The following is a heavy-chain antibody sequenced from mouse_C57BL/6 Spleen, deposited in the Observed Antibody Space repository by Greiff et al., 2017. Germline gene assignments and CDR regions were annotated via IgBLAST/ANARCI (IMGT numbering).Heavy chain of an antibody. J-gene: IGHJ2*01. V-gene: IGHV1-52*01. CDR2: IDPSDSDP. D-gene: IGHD1-1*01. Sequence: QVQLQQPGAELVRPGSSVKLSCKASGYTFTRYWMHWVKQRPIQGLEWIGNIDPSDSDPHYNQKFKDKATLAVDKSSSTAYMQLSSLTSEDSAVYYCTRRDYYGRSYDDWGKGTTRTVSS. CDR3: TRRDYYGRSYDD. CDR1: GYTFTRYW.